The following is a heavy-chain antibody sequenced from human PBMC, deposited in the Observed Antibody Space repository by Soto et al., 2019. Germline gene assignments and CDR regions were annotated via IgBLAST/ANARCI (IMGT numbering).Heavy chain of an antibody. CDR3: ARDANGGYFDP. V-gene: IGHV3-7*01. CDR2: IKQDGSMK. CDR1: GFTFSSYW. Sequence: EVQLVESGGGLVQPGGSLRLSCADSGFTFSSYWMSWVRQAPGKGLEWVANIKQDGSMKNHVDSVRGRFTISRDNAKNSLYLQMNGLRAEDTAVYYCARDANGGYFDPWGQGTLVTVSS. D-gene: IGHD2-8*01. J-gene: IGHJ4*02.